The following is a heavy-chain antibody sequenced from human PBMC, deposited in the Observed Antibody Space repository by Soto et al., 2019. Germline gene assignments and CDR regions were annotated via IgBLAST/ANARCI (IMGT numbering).Heavy chain of an antibody. J-gene: IGHJ4*02. V-gene: IGHV3-33*01. CDR3: ARDDDNDANALDY. CDR1: GFTFSKYG. Sequence: GGFLRLSCAASGFTFSKYGMHWVRQAPGKGLEWVALIWNDGIRKVYVDSVKGRFTISRDNSKNTLDLQMNNLRDEDTAVYYCARDDDNDANALDYWGPGTLVTVSS. CDR2: IWNDGIRK.